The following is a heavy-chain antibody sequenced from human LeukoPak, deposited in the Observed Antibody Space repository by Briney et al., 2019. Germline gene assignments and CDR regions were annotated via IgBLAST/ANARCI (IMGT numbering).Heavy chain of an antibody. D-gene: IGHD4-23*01. CDR3: ARDVYGGNSADYFDY. Sequence: GGSLRISCAASGFTFSRYSMNWVRQAPGKGLEWVSSISSSSSYIHYADSVKGRFTISRDNAKNSLYLQMNSLRAEDTAAYYCARDVYGGNSADYFDYWGQGTLVTVSS. J-gene: IGHJ4*02. CDR1: GFTFSRYS. CDR2: ISSSSSYI. V-gene: IGHV3-21*01.